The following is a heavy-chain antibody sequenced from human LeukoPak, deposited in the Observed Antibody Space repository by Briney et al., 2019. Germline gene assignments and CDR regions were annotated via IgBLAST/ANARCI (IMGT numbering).Heavy chain of an antibody. J-gene: IGHJ4*02. CDR3: ARDLVGYPDY. CDR2: ISSSSSNI. D-gene: IGHD2-15*01. Sequence: GGSLRLSCAASGFSFSSYSMNWVRQAPGKGLEWVSYISSSSSNIYYADSVKGRLTISRDNAKNSLYLQMNSLRAEDTAVYYCARDLVGYPDYWGQGTLVTVSS. V-gene: IGHV3-48*01. CDR1: GFSFSSYS.